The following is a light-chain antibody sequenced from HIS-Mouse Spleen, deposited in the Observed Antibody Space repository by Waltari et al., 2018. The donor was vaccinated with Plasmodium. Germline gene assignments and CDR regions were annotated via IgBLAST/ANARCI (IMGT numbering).Light chain of an antibody. CDR2: KAS. CDR3: QQYNSYSWT. Sequence: DIQMTQPPSTLSASVGDRVSLTCRASQRISSRLAWYQQKPGKAPKLLIYKASSLESGVPSRFSGSGSGTEFTLTISSLQPDDFATYYCQQYNSYSWTFGQGTKVEIK. V-gene: IGKV1-5*03. J-gene: IGKJ1*01. CDR1: QRISSR.